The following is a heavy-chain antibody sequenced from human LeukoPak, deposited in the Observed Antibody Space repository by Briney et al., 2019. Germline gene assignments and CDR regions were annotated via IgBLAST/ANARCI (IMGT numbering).Heavy chain of an antibody. CDR1: GFTFSSYA. CDR2: IKQDGSEK. D-gene: IGHD1-14*01. Sequence: GGSLRLSCAASGFTFSSYAMSWVRQAPGKGLEWVANIKQDGSEKYYVDSVKGRFTISRDNAKNSLYLQMNSLRAEDTAVYYCARGQGPEGGFDYWGQGTLVTVSS. V-gene: IGHV3-7*01. CDR3: ARGQGPEGGFDY. J-gene: IGHJ4*02.